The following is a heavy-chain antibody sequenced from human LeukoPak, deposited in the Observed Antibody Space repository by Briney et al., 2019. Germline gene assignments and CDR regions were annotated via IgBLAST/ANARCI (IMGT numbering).Heavy chain of an antibody. V-gene: IGHV3-23*01. CDR3: ARCYTYGTTWFGGLDV. D-gene: IGHD3-10*01. CDR2: TGASGS. J-gene: IGHJ6*02. Sequence: GGSLRLSCAASGFTFRSSTMTWVRQVLGKGLEWVSTTGASGSYYADSVKGRFTISRDNSKNTLYLQMNSLRAEGTAVYYCARCYTYGTTWFGGLDVWGQGTTVTVSS. CDR1: GFTFRSST.